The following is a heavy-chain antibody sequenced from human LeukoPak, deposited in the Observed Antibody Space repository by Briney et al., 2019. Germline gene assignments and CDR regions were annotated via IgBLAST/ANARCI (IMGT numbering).Heavy chain of an antibody. Sequence: GGSVRLSCEASGFTFSSYGMSWVRQAPGKGLEWVSGISVSGGNTFYAEPVQEQFSHSRDNSKNTLYLQMNSLRAEDTAVYYCAKRRTNYDILTGDFDYWGQDTLDPVSS. CDR1: GFTFSSYG. CDR3: AKRRTNYDILTGDFDY. V-gene: IGHV3-23*01. CDR2: ISVSGGNT. D-gene: IGHD3-9*01. J-gene: IGHJ4*02.